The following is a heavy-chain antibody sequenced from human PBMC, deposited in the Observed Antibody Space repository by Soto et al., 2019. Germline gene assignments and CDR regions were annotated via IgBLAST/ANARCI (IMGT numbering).Heavy chain of an antibody. CDR2: IYYSGST. CDR3: ARGYTYGVDY. Sequence: SETLSLTCTVSGGSISSYYWNWIRQPPGKGLEWIGYIYYSGSTNYNPSLKSRVTISIDTSKNQFSLKLSSVTAADTAVYYCARGYTYGVDYWGQGTLVTVYS. V-gene: IGHV4-59*08. CDR1: GGSISSYY. J-gene: IGHJ4*02. D-gene: IGHD5-18*01.